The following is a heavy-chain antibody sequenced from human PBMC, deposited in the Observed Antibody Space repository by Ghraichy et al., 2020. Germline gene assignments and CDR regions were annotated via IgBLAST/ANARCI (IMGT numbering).Heavy chain of an antibody. CDR2: INHRGNI. J-gene: IGHJ4*02. V-gene: IGHV4-34*01. CDR1: GGSFSGYY. Sequence: SETLSLTCAVYGGSFSGYYWSWIRQPPGKGLEWSGEINHRGNINYAPSLKSRVTISVDAAQNQFSLRLTAVTAADRAVYYCARGYCSGGSCAILDSWGQGSLVTVSA. CDR3: ARGYCSGGSCAILDS. D-gene: IGHD2-15*01.